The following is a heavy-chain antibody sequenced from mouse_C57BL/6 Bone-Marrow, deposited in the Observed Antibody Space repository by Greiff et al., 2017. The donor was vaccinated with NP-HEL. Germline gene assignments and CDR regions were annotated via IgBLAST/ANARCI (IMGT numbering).Heavy chain of an antibody. CDR3: ARMAYYGSSYDAMDY. J-gene: IGHJ4*01. CDR2: IYPRSGNT. D-gene: IGHD1-1*01. V-gene: IGHV1-81*01. Sequence: QVQLQQSGAELARPGASVKLSCKASGYTFTSYGISWVKQRPGQGLEWIGEIYPRSGNTYYNEKFKGKATLTADKSSSTAYMELRSLTAEDSAVYFCARMAYYGSSYDAMDYWGQGTSVTVSS. CDR1: GYTFTSYG.